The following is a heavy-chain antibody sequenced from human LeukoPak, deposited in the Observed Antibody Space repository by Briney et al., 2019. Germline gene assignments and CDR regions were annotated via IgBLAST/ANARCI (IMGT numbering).Heavy chain of an antibody. Sequence: PSETLSLTCAVYGGSFSGYYWSWIRQPPGKGLEWIGEINHSGSTNYNPSLKSRVTISVDTSKNQFSLNLGSVTAADTAVYYCARGNYDFWSGYYSRYYYYYYMDVWGKGTTVTVSS. V-gene: IGHV4-34*01. J-gene: IGHJ6*03. CDR2: INHSGST. CDR3: ARGNYDFWSGYYSRYYYYYYMDV. D-gene: IGHD3-3*01. CDR1: GGSFSGYY.